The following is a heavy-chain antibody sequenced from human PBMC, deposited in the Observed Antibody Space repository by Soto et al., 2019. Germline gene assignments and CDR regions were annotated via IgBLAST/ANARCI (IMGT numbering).Heavy chain of an antibody. D-gene: IGHD1-26*01. J-gene: IGHJ6*02. Sequence: SETLSLTCTVSGGSISSGGYYWGWIRQPPGKGLEWIGSIFYSGSTYYNPSLKSRVTISVDTSKNQFSLKLSSVTAADTAVYYCARVSGSYYYGMDVWGQGTTVTVSS. CDR2: IFYSGST. V-gene: IGHV4-39*07. CDR3: ARVSGSYYYGMDV. CDR1: GGSISSGGYY.